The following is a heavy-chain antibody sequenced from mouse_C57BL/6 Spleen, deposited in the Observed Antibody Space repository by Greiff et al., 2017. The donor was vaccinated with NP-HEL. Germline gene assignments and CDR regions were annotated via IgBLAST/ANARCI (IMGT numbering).Heavy chain of an antibody. CDR3: ARNDYLDY. CDR2: ISSGGSYT. V-gene: IGHV5-6*01. CDR1: GFTFSSYG. D-gene: IGHD2-3*01. J-gene: IGHJ2*01. Sequence: EVHLVESGGDLVKPGGSLKLSCAASGFTFSSYGMSWVRQTPDKRLEWVATISSGGSYTYYPDSVKGRFTISRDNAKNTLYLQMSSLKSEDTAMYYCARNDYLDYWGQGTTLTVSS.